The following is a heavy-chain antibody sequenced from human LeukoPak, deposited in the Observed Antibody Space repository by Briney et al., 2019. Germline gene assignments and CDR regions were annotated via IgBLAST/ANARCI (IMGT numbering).Heavy chain of an antibody. CDR1: GFTFSSYE. V-gene: IGHV3-48*03. J-gene: IGHJ3*02. Sequence: PGGSLRLSCAVSGFTFSSYEINWVRQAPGKGLEWVSFISSSGSTIYYADSVKGRFTISRDNVKNSLYLQMNSLRAEDTAVYYCARASRGSGAFDIWGQGTMVTVSS. CDR2: ISSSGSTI. D-gene: IGHD6-25*01. CDR3: ARASRGSGAFDI.